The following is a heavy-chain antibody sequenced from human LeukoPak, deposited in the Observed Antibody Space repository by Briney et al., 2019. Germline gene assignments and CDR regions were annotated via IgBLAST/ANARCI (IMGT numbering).Heavy chain of an antibody. V-gene: IGHV6-1*01. CDR3: ARDEGDIVVVPNWFDP. Sequence: SQTLSLTCAISGDSVSSNSAAWNWIRQSPSRGLEWLGRTYYRSKWYNDYAVSVKSRITINPDTSENQFSLQLNSVTPEDTAVYYCARDEGDIVVVPNWFDPWGQGTLVTVSS. J-gene: IGHJ5*02. D-gene: IGHD2-2*01. CDR2: TYYRSKWYN. CDR1: GDSVSSNSAA.